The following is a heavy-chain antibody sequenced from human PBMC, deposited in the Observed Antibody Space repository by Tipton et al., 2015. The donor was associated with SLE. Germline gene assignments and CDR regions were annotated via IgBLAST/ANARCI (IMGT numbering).Heavy chain of an antibody. CDR1: GFRFSSYS. CDR3: ARPSTTVVPDY. CDR2: ISDNNQII. V-gene: IGHV3-48*01. D-gene: IGHD3-10*01. Sequence: SLRLSCAASGFRFSSYSLNWVRQAPGKGLEWLSYISDNNQIIYYADSVKGRFTVSRDNSRNTLFLQMNSLRAEDTAVYYCARPSTTVVPDYWGRGTLVTVSS. J-gene: IGHJ4*02.